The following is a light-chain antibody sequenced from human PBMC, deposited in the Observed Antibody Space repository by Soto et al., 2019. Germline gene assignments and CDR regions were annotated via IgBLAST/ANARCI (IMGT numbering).Light chain of an antibody. CDR2: GAS. Sequence: EIVLTQSPGTLSLSPGERATLSCRASQSVSSSYLAWYQQKPGQAPRLLIYGASSRATGIPDRFSGSGSGTDFTLTICRLEPEDFAVYYCQQYGSSPQTTFGQGTKVDIK. CDR1: QSVSSSY. J-gene: IGKJ1*01. V-gene: IGKV3-20*01. CDR3: QQYGSSPQTT.